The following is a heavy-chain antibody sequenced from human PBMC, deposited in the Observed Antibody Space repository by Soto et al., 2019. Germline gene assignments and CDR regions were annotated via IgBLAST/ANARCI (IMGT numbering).Heavy chain of an antibody. J-gene: IGHJ4*02. CDR1: GGSISSYY. Sequence: QVQLQESGPGLVKPSETLSLTCTVSGGSISSYYWTWIRQPPGKGLEWIGFMYNSGSTHYNPSLKSRLAIALDTPKSHSPLNLRSVTAADTAVYYCASMGYHYGSGSYPLDYWGQGTLVTVSS. V-gene: IGHV4-59*08. CDR2: MYNSGST. D-gene: IGHD3-10*01. CDR3: ASMGYHYGSGSYPLDY.